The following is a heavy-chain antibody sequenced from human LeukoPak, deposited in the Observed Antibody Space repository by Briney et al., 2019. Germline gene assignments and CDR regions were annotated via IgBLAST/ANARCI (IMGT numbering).Heavy chain of an antibody. V-gene: IGHV3-30-3*01. J-gene: IGHJ4*02. CDR2: ISDDGSNK. CDR1: GFTSSSYA. D-gene: IGHD3-10*01. Sequence: PGGSLRLSCAASGFTSSSYAMHWVSQLHGKGLEWVSVISDDGSNKFYADSVKGRFTLSRDKSKNTLYRQMNSLRIEDTAVYYCGRGSVGFGELNYWGQGTLVTVSS. CDR3: GRGSVGFGELNY.